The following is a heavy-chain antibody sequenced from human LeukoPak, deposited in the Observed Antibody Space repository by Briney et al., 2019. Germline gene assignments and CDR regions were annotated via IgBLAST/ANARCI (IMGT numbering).Heavy chain of an antibody. V-gene: IGHV3-7*03. J-gene: IGHJ4*02. CDR1: GFTFSRHW. CDR3: ARGPDYGARTDYLDY. CDR2: IKQGGGER. D-gene: IGHD4-17*01. Sequence: GGSLRLSCAASGFTFSRHWMNWVRQALGKGLEWVANIKQGGGERNYVDSVKGRFTISRDDAKNSLYLQMSSLRAEDTAIYYCARGPDYGARTDYLDYWGQGTLVAVSS.